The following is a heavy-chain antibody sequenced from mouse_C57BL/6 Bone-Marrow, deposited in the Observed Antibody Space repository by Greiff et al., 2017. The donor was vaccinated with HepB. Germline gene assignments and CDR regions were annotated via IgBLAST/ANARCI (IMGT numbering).Heavy chain of an antibody. CDR1: GYTFTSYW. CDR3: AGYWYFDV. J-gene: IGHJ1*03. V-gene: IGHV1-50*01. Sequence: QVQLQQPGAELVKPGASVKLSCKASGYTFTSYWMQWVKQRPGQGLEWIGEIDPSDSYTNYNQKFKGKATLTVDTSSSTAYVQLSSLTSEDSAVYYCAGYWYFDVWGTGTTVTVSS. CDR2: IDPSDSYT.